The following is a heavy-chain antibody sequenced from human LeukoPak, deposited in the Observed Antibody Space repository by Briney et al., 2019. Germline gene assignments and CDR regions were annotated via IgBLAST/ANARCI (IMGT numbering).Heavy chain of an antibody. Sequence: GGSLRLSCATSGFTFSDFAMNWVRQAPGKGLEWVAVISYDGSNKYYADSVKGRFTISRDNSKNTLYLQMNSLRAEDTAVYYCARGDLRYFDWSTPPAAYFDYWGQGTLVTVSS. CDR3: ARGDLRYFDWSTPPAAYFDY. J-gene: IGHJ4*02. V-gene: IGHV3-30*03. D-gene: IGHD3-9*01. CDR2: ISYDGSNK. CDR1: GFTFSDFA.